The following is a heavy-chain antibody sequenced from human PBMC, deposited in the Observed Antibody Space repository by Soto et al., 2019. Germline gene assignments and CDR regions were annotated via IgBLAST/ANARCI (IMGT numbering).Heavy chain of an antibody. CDR1: GGTFSSYA. CDR3: ARDVLITMVRGVYTYYYYGMDV. Sequence: QVQLVQSGAEVKKPGSSVKVSCKASGGTFSSYAISWVRQAPGQGLEWMGGIIPIFGTANYAQKFQGRVTITADESTSTAYMDLSSLRSEDTAVYYCARDVLITMVRGVYTYYYYGMDVWGQGTTVTVSS. J-gene: IGHJ6*02. CDR2: IIPIFGTA. V-gene: IGHV1-69*01. D-gene: IGHD3-10*01.